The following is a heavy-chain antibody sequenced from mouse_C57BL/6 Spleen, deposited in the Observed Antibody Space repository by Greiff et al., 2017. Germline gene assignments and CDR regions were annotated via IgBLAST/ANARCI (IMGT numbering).Heavy chain of an antibody. CDR1: GYTFTDYN. CDR3: ASDGSSYYFDY. D-gene: IGHD1-1*01. V-gene: IGHV1-22*01. J-gene: IGHJ2*01. CDR2: INPNNGGT. Sequence: EVKLVESGPELVKPGASVKMSCKASGYTFTDYNMHWVKQRHGKSLEWIGYINPNNGGTSYNQKFKGKATLTVNKSSSTAYMELRSLTSEDSAVYYCASDGSSYYFDYWGQGTTLTVSS.